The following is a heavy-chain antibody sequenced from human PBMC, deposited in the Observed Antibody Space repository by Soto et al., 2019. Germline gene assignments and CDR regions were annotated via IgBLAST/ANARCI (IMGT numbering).Heavy chain of an antibody. V-gene: IGHV3-15*01. D-gene: IGHD5-12*01. CDR2: IKGEADGGTT. CDR3: ARTPTVGYSGYDSDY. J-gene: IGHJ4*02. Sequence: SLRLSCAASGFTFSNAWMSWVRQAPGKGLEWVGRIKGEADGGTTDYAAPVKGRITISRDHSKDTLYLQMNSLKTEDTAVYYCARTPTVGYSGYDSDYWGQGTLVTVSS. CDR1: GFTFSNAW.